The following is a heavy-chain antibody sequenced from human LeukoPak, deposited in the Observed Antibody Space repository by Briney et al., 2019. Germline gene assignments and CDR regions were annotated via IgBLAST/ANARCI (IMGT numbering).Heavy chain of an antibody. CDR1: AFTFIYYL. CDR2: IKQDGSEK. CDR3: LRDRGYSTYDC. V-gene: IGHV3-7*01. J-gene: IGHJ4*02. Sequence: PGGSLRLSCAASAFTFIYYLMNRVRQAPGRGLEWVASIKQDGSEKYYVDSVKGRFTISRDNAKNSLYLQMNTLRAEDTAVYYCLRDRGYSTYDCWGQGTLVTVSS. D-gene: IGHD6-13*01.